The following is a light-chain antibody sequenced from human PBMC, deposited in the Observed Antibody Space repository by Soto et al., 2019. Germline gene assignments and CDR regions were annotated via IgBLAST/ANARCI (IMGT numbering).Light chain of an antibody. CDR3: AAWDDSLNGYV. CDR2: DVI. J-gene: IGLJ1*01. Sequence: QSVLTQPASVSGSPGQSITISCTGTSSDVCVYNYVSWYQQHPGKAPNLMIYDVIIRPSGFPDRFSGSKSGTSASLAIIGLQSEDEADYYCAAWDDSLNGYVFGTGTKVTVL. CDR1: SSDVCVYNY. V-gene: IGLV2-14*01.